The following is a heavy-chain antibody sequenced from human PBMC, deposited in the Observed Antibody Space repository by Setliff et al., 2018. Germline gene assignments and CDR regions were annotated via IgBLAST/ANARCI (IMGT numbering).Heavy chain of an antibody. CDR1: GASTSSGTYY. D-gene: IGHD1-1*01. Sequence: SETLSLTCTVSGASTSSGTYYWAWIRQPPGKGLEWLGRIHYRGTTYSNASLASRLTISVDTAKNQFSLKLTSVTAADTAVYYCARTGTYRYFDYWGQGTRVTVSS. J-gene: IGHJ4*02. V-gene: IGHV4-39*01. CDR2: IHYRGTT. CDR3: ARTGTYRYFDY.